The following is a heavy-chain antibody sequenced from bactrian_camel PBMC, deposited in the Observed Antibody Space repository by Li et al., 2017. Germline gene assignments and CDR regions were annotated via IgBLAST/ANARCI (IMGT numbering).Heavy chain of an antibody. CDR3: VAEPSRNSVDRWLFRH. Sequence: DVQLVESGGGLVQAGGSMRLSCVASGYDYSSYHMGWFRQAPGKGHEGIARIDTEGITVYADSVKGRFTISKDNSKETLYLQMNGLKPEDTAMYYRVAEPSRNSVDRWLFRHWVQGTQVTVS. J-gene: IGHJ4*01. CDR1: GYDYSSYH. D-gene: IGHD4*01. CDR2: IDTEGIT. V-gene: IGHV3S10*01.